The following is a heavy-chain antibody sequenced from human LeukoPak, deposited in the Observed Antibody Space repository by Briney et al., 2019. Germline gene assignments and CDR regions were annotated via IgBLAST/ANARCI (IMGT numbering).Heavy chain of an antibody. CDR2: TYYRSKWNN. CDR3: ARGKYSGFDL. D-gene: IGHD2-15*01. Sequence: SQTLSLTCAISGDSVSTNSVAWNWIRQSPSRGLEWLGRTYYRSKWNNDYAVSVKSRITINPDTSKNQFSLQLNSVTPDDTALYYCARGKYSGFDLWGRGTMVTVSS. J-gene: IGHJ3*01. V-gene: IGHV6-1*01. CDR1: GDSVSTNSVA.